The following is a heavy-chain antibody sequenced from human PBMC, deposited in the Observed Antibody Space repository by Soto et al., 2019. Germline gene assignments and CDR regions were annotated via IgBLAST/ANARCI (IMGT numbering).Heavy chain of an antibody. CDR2: ISDSGGST. Sequence: GGSLRLSCEASGFTFSNYAMSWVRQAPGKGLEWVSVISDSGGSTYYADSVKGRLTISRDNSKNTLYLQMNSLRAEDTAIYYCARGPMVCAHLEWFDPWGQGTLVTVSS. CDR1: GFTFSNYA. J-gene: IGHJ5*02. CDR3: ARGPMVCAHLEWFDP. D-gene: IGHD2-8*01. V-gene: IGHV3-23*01.